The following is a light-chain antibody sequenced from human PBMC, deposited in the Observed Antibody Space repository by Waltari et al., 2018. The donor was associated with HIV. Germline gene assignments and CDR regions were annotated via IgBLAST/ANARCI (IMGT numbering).Light chain of an antibody. V-gene: IGLV3-21*02. Sequence: SYFLTQPPSVSVAPGQTARITCGGANLGNTSVHWYQQKPGQAPVLVVFDDSDRPSGIPERFSGSNSGNTATLTVSRVEAGDEADYYCQVWDSGSDHPGVFGTGTKVTVL. J-gene: IGLJ1*01. CDR1: NLGNTS. CDR2: DDS. CDR3: QVWDSGSDHPGV.